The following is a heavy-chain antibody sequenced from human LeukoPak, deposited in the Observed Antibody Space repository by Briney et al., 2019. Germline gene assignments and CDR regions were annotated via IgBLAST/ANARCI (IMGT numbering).Heavy chain of an antibody. J-gene: IGHJ4*02. CDR2: IKQDGSEK. V-gene: IGHV3-7*01. D-gene: IGHD3-10*01. CDR1: GFTFSSYW. CDR3: ARVSLRDSGSYPPEFDY. Sequence: GGSLRLSCAASGFTFSSYWMSWVRQAPGKGLEWVANIKQDGSEKYYVDSVKGRFTISRDNAKNSLYLQMNSLRAEDTAVYYCARVSLRDSGSYPPEFDYWGQGALVTVSS.